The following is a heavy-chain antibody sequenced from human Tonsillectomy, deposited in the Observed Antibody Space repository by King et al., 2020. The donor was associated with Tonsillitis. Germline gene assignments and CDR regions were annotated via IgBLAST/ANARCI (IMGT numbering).Heavy chain of an antibody. D-gene: IGHD6-13*01. V-gene: IGHV4-39*01. CDR1: GGSISSSSYY. CDR2: IYYSGST. J-gene: IGHJ4*02. Sequence: QLQESGPGLVKPSETLSLTCTVSGGSISSSSYYWGWIRQPPGKGLEWIGSIYYSGSTYYNPSLKSRVTESVDTSKNQFSLKLRSVTAADTAVYYCASLRAAAGHFDYWGQGTLVTVSS. CDR3: ASLRAAAGHFDY.